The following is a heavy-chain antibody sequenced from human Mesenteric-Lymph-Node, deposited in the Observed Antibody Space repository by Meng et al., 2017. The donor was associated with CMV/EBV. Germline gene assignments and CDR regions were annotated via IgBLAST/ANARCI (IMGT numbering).Heavy chain of an antibody. Sequence: CSVSGDSIRRSGYYWGWIRQHPGKGLEWIGYMYYIGRTYYNPSLNSRVTISVDTSKNQVSLQLRSVTAADTAVYYCTRGATSWSFDYWGQGTLVTVSS. V-gene: IGHV4-31*03. CDR3: TRGATSWSFDY. CDR1: GDSIRRSGYY. J-gene: IGHJ4*02. CDR2: MYYIGRT. D-gene: IGHD2-2*01.